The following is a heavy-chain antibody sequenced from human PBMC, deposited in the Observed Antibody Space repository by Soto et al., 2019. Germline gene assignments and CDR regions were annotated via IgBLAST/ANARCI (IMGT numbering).Heavy chain of an antibody. Sequence: GGSLRLSCAASGFTFSSYGMHWVRQAPGKGLEWVAVIWYDGSNKYYADSVKGRFTISRDNSKNTLYLQMNSLRAEDTAVYYCARESHDGGDYYYGMDVWGQGTTVTVSS. CDR1: GFTFSSYG. CDR2: IWYDGSNK. J-gene: IGHJ6*02. D-gene: IGHD3-16*01. V-gene: IGHV3-33*01. CDR3: ARESHDGGDYYYGMDV.